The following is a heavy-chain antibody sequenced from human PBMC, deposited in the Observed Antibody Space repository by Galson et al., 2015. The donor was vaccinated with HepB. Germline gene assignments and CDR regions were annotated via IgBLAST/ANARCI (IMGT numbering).Heavy chain of an antibody. V-gene: IGHV2-70*11. CDR3: ACISGTYYYYYMYV. CDR2: IDWDDDK. J-gene: IGHJ6*03. CDR1: GFSPSTSGMC. Sequence: PALVKLTQTLTLTCTFPGFSPSTSGMCVSWIRQPPGKALEWLARIDWDDDKYYSTSLKTRHTISKDTSKNQEVLTMTNMDSVDTATYYCACISGTYYYYYMYVMGKGSTVNVSS. D-gene: IGHD1-26*01.